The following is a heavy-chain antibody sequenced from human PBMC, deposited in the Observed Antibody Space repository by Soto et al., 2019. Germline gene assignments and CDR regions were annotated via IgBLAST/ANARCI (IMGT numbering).Heavy chain of an antibody. CDR3: ARRTVNIRTFYSGLKTHCFDY. V-gene: IGHV4-39*01. Sequence: SETLSLTSAVSGGSISSSSYYWGWIRQPPGKGLEWIGSIYYSGSTYYTPSLQSRVAISVDTSKNQFSLKLNSVTAADTAVYYCARRTVNIRTFYSGLKTHCFDYWGQGTLVTVSS. J-gene: IGHJ4*02. D-gene: IGHD6-19*01. CDR2: IYYSGST. CDR1: GGSISSSSYY.